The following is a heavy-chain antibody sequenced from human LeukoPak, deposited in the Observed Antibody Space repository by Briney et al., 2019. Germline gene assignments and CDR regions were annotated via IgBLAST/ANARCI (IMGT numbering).Heavy chain of an antibody. CDR2: FYYSGSI. Sequence: SETLSLTCSVSGGSISSSSYYWGWIRQPPGKGLEWIGSFYYSGSIYYNPSLKSRVSISFDTSENQFSLKLSSVTAADTAIYYCARRAAATGGVDSWGQGTLVTVSS. CDR1: GGSISSSSYY. CDR3: ARRAAATGGVDS. J-gene: IGHJ4*02. D-gene: IGHD6-13*01. V-gene: IGHV4-39*07.